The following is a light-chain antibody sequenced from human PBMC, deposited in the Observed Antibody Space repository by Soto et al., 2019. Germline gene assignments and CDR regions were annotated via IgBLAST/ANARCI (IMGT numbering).Light chain of an antibody. V-gene: IGKV3-11*01. Sequence: PGERATLSCRAGQSVSRYLAWYQQKPGQAPRLLIYDASSRATGIPARFSGSGSGTDFTLTISSLEPEDFAVYYCQQRTNWPITFGQGTRLEIK. CDR1: QSVSRY. CDR2: DAS. CDR3: QQRTNWPIT. J-gene: IGKJ5*01.